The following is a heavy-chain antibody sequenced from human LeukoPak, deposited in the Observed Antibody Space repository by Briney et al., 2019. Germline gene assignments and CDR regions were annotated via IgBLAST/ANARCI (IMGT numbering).Heavy chain of an antibody. CDR1: GFTFSSYE. Sequence: PGGSLRLPCAASGFTFSSYEMNWARQAPGKGLEWVSYISSSGSTIYYADSVKGRFTISRDNAKNSLYLQMNSLRAEDTAVYYCARDQGYYGSGSFYYYYGMDVWGQGTTVTVSS. D-gene: IGHD3-10*01. CDR2: ISSSGSTI. J-gene: IGHJ6*02. CDR3: ARDQGYYGSGSFYYYYGMDV. V-gene: IGHV3-48*03.